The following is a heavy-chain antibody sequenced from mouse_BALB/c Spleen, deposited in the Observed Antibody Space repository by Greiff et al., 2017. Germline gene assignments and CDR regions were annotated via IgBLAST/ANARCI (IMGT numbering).Heavy chain of an antibody. CDR2: ISSGGST. D-gene: IGHD2-3*01. J-gene: IGHJ3*01. CDR1: GFTFSSYA. CDR3: ARERDGYSAWFAY. Sequence: EVKLMESGGGLVKPGGSLKLSCAASGFTFSSYAMSWVRQTPEKRLEWVASISSGGSTYYPDSVKGRFTISRDNARNILYLQMSSLRSEDTAMYYCARERDGYSAWFAYWGQGTLVTVSA. V-gene: IGHV5-6-5*01.